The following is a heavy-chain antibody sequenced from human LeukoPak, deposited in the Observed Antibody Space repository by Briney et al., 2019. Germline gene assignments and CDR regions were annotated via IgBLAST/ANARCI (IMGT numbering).Heavy chain of an antibody. CDR3: ARLGEIRFLEGLNAFDI. D-gene: IGHD3-3*01. J-gene: IGHJ3*02. CDR2: IIPILGIA. CDR1: GYTFIDYY. Sequence: ASVKVSCKASGYTFIDYYMHWVRQAPGQGLEWMGRIIPILGIANYAQKFQGRVTITADKSTSTAYMELSSLRSEDTAVYYCARLGEIRFLEGLNAFDIWGQGTMVTVSS. V-gene: IGHV1-69*02.